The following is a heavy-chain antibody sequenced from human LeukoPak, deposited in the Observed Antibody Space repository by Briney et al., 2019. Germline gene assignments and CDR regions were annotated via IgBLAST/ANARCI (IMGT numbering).Heavy chain of an antibody. CDR1: GYTFTSYG. D-gene: IGHD4-17*01. CDR3: ARDLFSAVTDATYYFDY. Sequence: GASVKVSCTASGYTFTSYGISWVRQAPGQGLEWMGGIIPIFGTANYAQKFQGRVTITADESTSTAYMELSSLRSEDTAVYYCARDLFSAVTDATYYFDYWGQGTLVTVSS. V-gene: IGHV1-69*13. CDR2: IIPIFGTA. J-gene: IGHJ4*02.